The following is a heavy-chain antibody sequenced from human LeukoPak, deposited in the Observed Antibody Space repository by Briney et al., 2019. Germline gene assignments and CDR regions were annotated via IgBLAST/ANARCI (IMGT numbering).Heavy chain of an antibody. CDR3: ARHTWGSASYCFDY. Sequence: SETLSLTCAVSGYSISSGYYWGWIRQPPGKGLEWIGSIYRSGSAYYSLSLKSRVTISVDASKNQFSLKLSSVTAADTAVYYCARHTWGSASYCFDYWGRGTLVTVSS. CDR2: IYRSGSA. V-gene: IGHV4-38-2*01. CDR1: GYSISSGYY. J-gene: IGHJ4*02. D-gene: IGHD2-2*01.